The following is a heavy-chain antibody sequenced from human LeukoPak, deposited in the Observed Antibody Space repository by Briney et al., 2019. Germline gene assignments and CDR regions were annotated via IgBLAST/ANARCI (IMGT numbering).Heavy chain of an antibody. CDR2: ISSSSSYI. J-gene: IGHJ4*02. V-gene: IGHV3-21*01. Sequence: GGSLRLSCAASGFTFSSYSMNWVRQAPGKGLEWVSSISSSSSYIYYADSAKGRFTISRDNAKNSLYLQMNSLRAEDTAVYYCARDLTVGATVRYFDYWGQGTLVTVSS. D-gene: IGHD1-26*01. CDR1: GFTFSSYS. CDR3: ARDLTVGATVRYFDY.